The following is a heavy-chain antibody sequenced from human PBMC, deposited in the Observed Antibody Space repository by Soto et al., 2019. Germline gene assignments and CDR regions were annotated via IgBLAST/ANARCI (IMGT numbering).Heavy chain of an antibody. CDR3: TWAVPAAPFYYGVDV. J-gene: IGHJ6*01. CDR1: GFTFSNAW. CDR2: IKSKTDGGTT. D-gene: IGHD2-2*01. Sequence: GGSLRLSCAASGFTFSNAWMNWVRQAPGKGLEWVGRIKSKTDGGTTDYAAPVKGRFTISRDDSKNTLYLQMNSLKTEDTAVYYCTWAVPAAPFYYGVDVWGQGTTVTV. V-gene: IGHV3-15*07.